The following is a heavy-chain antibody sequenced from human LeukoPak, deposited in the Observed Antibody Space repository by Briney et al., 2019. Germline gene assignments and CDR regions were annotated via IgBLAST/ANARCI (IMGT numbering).Heavy chain of an antibody. D-gene: IGHD3-16*01. CDR1: GFTYSSYS. Sequence: GGSLRLSCAASGFTYSSYSMNWARQAPGKGLEWVASINHNGNVNYYVDSVKGRFTISRDNAKNSLYLQMSNLRAEDTAVYFCARGGGLDVWGQGATVTVSS. CDR3: ARGGGLDV. J-gene: IGHJ6*02. CDR2: INHNGNVN. V-gene: IGHV3-7*03.